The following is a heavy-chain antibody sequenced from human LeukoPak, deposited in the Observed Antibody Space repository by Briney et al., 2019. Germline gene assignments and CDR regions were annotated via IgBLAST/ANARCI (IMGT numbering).Heavy chain of an antibody. Sequence: GGSLRLSCAASGLTFSTSSMNWVRQAPGKGLEWVSSISSSSSYIYYADSVKGRFTIPRDNAKNSLYLQMNSLRVEDTAVYYCARGAYYDYWGQGTLVTVSS. CDR1: GLTFSTSS. J-gene: IGHJ4*02. CDR3: ARGAYYDY. CDR2: ISSSSSYI. D-gene: IGHD3-22*01. V-gene: IGHV3-21*01.